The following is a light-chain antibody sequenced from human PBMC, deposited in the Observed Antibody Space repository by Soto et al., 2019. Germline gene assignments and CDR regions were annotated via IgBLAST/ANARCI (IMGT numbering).Light chain of an antibody. CDR1: QSISTR. CDR2: KAS. Sequence: DIQMTQSPSTLSASVGDRVTITCRASQSISTRLAWYQQKPGKAPKLLIYKASSLRNGVPSRFSGSGSGTEFTLTIYSLQPDDFASYYCQQYSGYPHTFGQGTKLEIK. V-gene: IGKV1-5*03. CDR3: QQYSGYPHT. J-gene: IGKJ2*01.